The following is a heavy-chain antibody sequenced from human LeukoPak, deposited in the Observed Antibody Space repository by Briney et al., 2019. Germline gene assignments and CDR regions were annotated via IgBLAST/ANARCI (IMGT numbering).Heavy chain of an antibody. V-gene: IGHV3-23*01. CDR3: ARDPDDYGDLGDY. Sequence: GGSLRLSCAASGFTFSSYAMSWVRQAPGKGLEWVSAISGSGGSTYYADSVKGRFTISRDNSKNTLYLQMNSLRAEDTAVYYCARDPDDYGDLGDYWGQGTLVTVSS. CDR1: GFTFSSYA. J-gene: IGHJ4*02. CDR2: ISGSGGST. D-gene: IGHD4-17*01.